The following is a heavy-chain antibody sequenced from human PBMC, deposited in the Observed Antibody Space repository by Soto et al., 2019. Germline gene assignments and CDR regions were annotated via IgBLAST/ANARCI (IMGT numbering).Heavy chain of an antibody. J-gene: IGHJ3*02. CDR3: ARDRGGDGYSSDAFDI. Sequence: SETLSLTCTVSDASINTYYWSWIRQAPGKGLEWIGYIYYNGITNYNPSLKSRVTMSVDTSKNQFSLKLSTVTAADTAVYYCARDRGGDGYSSDAFDIWGQGTMVTVSS. V-gene: IGHV4-59*01. D-gene: IGHD2-21*01. CDR1: DASINTYY. CDR2: IYYNGIT.